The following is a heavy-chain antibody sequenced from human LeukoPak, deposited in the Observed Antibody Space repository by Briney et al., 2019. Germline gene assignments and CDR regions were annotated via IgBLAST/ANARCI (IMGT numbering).Heavy chain of an antibody. J-gene: IGHJ4*02. CDR3: AREGRGATIDY. Sequence: SETLSLTCTVSGGSISGSSYYWGWIRQPPGKGLEWIGSIYYSGSTYYNPSLKSRVTISVDTSKNQFSLKLNSVTATDTAVYYCAREGRGATIDYWGQGTLVTVSS. CDR2: IYYSGST. CDR1: GGSISGSSYY. V-gene: IGHV4-39*02. D-gene: IGHD1-26*01.